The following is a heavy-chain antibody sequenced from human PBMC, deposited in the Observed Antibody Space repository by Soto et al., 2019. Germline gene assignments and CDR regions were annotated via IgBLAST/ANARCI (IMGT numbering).Heavy chain of an antibody. V-gene: IGHV3-7*01. CDR3: ARGEMVYAPYYYYYKDV. Sequence: GGSLRLSCAASGFTFSSYWMSWVRQAPGKGLEWVANIKQDGSEKYYVDSVKGRFTISRDNAKNSLYLQMNSLRAEDTAVYYCARGEMVYAPYYYYYKDVWGKGTTVTVSS. CDR1: GFTFSSYW. CDR2: IKQDGSEK. J-gene: IGHJ6*03. D-gene: IGHD2-8*01.